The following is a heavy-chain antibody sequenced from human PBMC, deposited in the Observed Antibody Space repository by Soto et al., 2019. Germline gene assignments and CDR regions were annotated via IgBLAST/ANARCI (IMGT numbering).Heavy chain of an antibody. V-gene: IGHV3-23*01. CDR2: ISGSGSST. CDR3: AKETGFQFVNFGASGFDY. Sequence: EVQLLESGGGLVQPGGSLRLSCAASGFRFSSKAMSWVRQAPGKGLEWVSIISGSGSSTYYTDSLKGRFTISSDNSKNIVYLEMNYLRAEDTAVYYCAKETGFQFVNFGASGFDYWGQGSRVSVSS. D-gene: IGHD6-6*01. CDR1: GFRFSSKA. J-gene: IGHJ4*02.